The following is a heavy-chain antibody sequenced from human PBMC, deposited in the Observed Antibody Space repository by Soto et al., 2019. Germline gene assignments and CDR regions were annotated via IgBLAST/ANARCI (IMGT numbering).Heavy chain of an antibody. Sequence: ASVKVSCKASGYTFSGRALRWVRQVPGQTLEWMGWINADDGNTKYSQKFQGRLTITRDTSASTAYMDLSSLRSEDTAVYYCTSRANYYDSSGYDDAFDIWGQGTMVTVSS. J-gene: IGHJ3*02. D-gene: IGHD3-22*01. CDR1: GYTFSGRA. V-gene: IGHV1-3*01. CDR2: INADDGNT. CDR3: TSRANYYDSSGYDDAFDI.